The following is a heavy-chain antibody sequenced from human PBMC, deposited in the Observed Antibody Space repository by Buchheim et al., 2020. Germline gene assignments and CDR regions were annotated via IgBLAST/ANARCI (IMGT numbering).Heavy chain of an antibody. CDR3: ASVYNWNGVDGMDV. J-gene: IGHJ6*02. CDR1: GFSFSSYG. CDR2: IWYDGTNK. Sequence: QAQLVESGGGVVQPGRSLRLSCAGSGFSFSSYGMHWVRQAPGKGLEWVAVIWYDGTNKYYADFVKGRLTISRANSKNTLFLQMNSLRAEDTAVYYCASVYNWNGVDGMDVWGQGTT. V-gene: IGHV3-33*01. D-gene: IGHD1-1*01.